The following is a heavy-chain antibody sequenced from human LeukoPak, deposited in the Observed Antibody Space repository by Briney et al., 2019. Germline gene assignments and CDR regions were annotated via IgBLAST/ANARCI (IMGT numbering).Heavy chain of an antibody. Sequence: ASVKVSCKTSGYTSTSYGISWVRQAPGQGLEWMGWITTYNGYTNYAQKLQGRVTMTTDTSTNTAYLELRSLRSDDTAVYYCARSTYSYDSSGYYYQLHRFDYWGQGTLVTVSS. D-gene: IGHD3-22*01. CDR2: ITTYNGYT. CDR1: GYTSTSYG. CDR3: ARSTYSYDSSGYYYQLHRFDY. V-gene: IGHV1-18*01. J-gene: IGHJ4*02.